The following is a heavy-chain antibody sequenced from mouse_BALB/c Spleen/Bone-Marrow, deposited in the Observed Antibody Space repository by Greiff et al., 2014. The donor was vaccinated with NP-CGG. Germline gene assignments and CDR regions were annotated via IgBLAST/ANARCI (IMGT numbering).Heavy chain of an antibody. CDR2: ILPGSGST. CDR1: GYTFSSYW. J-gene: IGHJ2*01. Sequence: VKLQESGAELMEPGASVKISCKATGYTFSSYWIEWVKQRPGHGLEWIGEILPGSGSTNYNEKFKGKATFTADTSSNTAYMQLSSLTSEDSAVYYCARGGVRGKDYFDYWGQGTTLTVSS. V-gene: IGHV1-9*01. CDR3: ARGGVRGKDYFDY. D-gene: IGHD2-14*01.